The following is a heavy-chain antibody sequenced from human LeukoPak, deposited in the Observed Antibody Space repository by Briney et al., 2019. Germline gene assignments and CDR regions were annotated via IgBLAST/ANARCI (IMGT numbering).Heavy chain of an antibody. V-gene: IGHV3-23*01. CDR3: AKDVFGVRSCFDY. Sequence: PGRSLRLSCAASGFTLSSYAMSWVRQARGKGLEWGSAISGTGGSTYYAESAKGRFTISRDKSKNRLYLHMNSLRAEDKAVYHCAKDVFGVRSCFDYWGQGTLVTVSS. J-gene: IGHJ4*02. D-gene: IGHD3-10*01. CDR2: ISGTGGST. CDR1: GFTLSSYA.